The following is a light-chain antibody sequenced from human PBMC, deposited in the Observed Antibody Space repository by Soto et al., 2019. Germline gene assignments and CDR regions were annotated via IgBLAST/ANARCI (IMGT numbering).Light chain of an antibody. CDR2: DAS. CDR1: QSISSW. J-gene: IGKJ2*01. Sequence: DIQMTQSPSTLSASVGDRVNITCRASQSISSWLAWYQQKPGKAPKLLIYDASSLERGVPSRFSGSGSGTEFTLTISSLQPHDFAAYYCQQYNSYSPYSFGQGPKLEIK. CDR3: QQYNSYSPYS. V-gene: IGKV1-5*01.